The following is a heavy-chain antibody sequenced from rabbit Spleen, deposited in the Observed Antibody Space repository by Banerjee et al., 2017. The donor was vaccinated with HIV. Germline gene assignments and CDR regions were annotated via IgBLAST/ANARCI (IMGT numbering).Heavy chain of an antibody. CDR3: ARNGGGSSWALGL. J-gene: IGHJ4*01. CDR2: IYTSSSGRT. CDR1: GFDFSSNV. V-gene: IGHV1S45*01. Sequence: QEQLVESGGGLVQPEGSLTLTCKAFGFDFSSNVMCWVRQAPGKGLEWIACIYTSSSGRTWYASWAKGRFTISKTSSTTVTLQMTSLTAADKATYFCARNGGGSSWALGLWGPGTLVTVS. D-gene: IGHD4-2*01.